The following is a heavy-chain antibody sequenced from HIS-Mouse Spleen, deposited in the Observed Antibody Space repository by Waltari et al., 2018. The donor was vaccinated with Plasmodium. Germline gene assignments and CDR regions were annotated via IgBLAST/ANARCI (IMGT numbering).Heavy chain of an antibody. Sequence: QVQLQQWGAGLLKPPETLSPTCAVDGGSFSGYYWSWCRQPPGKGLEWIGATNHSGRTNYKPALKSRVTISVDTSKNQFSLKLGSVTAANTAVYYCASSGSGSYYYWGQGTLVTVAS. CDR3: ASSGSGSYYY. J-gene: IGHJ4*02. V-gene: IGHV4-34*01. CDR2: TNHSGRT. CDR1: GGSFSGYY. D-gene: IGHD3-10*01.